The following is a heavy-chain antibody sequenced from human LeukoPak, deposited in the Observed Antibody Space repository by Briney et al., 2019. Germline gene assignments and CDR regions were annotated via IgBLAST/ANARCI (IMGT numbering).Heavy chain of an antibody. Sequence: GGSLRLSCAASGFTFSSYAMSWVRQAPGKGLGWVSAISGSGGSTYYADSVKGRFTISRDNSKNTLYLQMNSLRAEDTAVYYCAKYRLAAAGTNWFDPWGQGTLVTVSS. D-gene: IGHD6-13*01. J-gene: IGHJ5*02. CDR3: AKYRLAAAGTNWFDP. CDR2: ISGSGGST. CDR1: GFTFSSYA. V-gene: IGHV3-23*01.